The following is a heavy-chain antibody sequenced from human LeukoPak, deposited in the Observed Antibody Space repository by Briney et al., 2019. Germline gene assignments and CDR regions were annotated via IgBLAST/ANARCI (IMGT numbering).Heavy chain of an antibody. CDR3: ARRWLQSYAFDI. CDR1: GFTFSSYG. D-gene: IGHD5-24*01. Sequence: GGSLRLSCAASGFTFSSYGMNWVRQAPGKGLEWVSSITTSSIYIYYTDSVKGRFTISRDNAKNSLYLQMNSLRAEDTAVYYCARRWLQSYAFDIWGQGTMVTVSS. J-gene: IGHJ3*02. CDR2: ITTSSIYI. V-gene: IGHV3-21*01.